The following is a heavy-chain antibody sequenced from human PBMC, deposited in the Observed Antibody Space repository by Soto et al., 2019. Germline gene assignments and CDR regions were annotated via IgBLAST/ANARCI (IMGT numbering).Heavy chain of an antibody. Sequence: QVHLVQSGAEVKKPGASVKVSCKASGYTFTSYGITWVRQAPGQGLEWMGWISAHNGNTVYAQKLQGRVIVTRDTPTSTAHMELRRRRSDDPAVYYCARGGYGDYWGQGALVTVSS. CDR1: GYTFTSYG. J-gene: IGHJ4*02. CDR2: ISAHNGNT. CDR3: ARGGYGDY. D-gene: IGHD1-1*01. V-gene: IGHV1-18*01.